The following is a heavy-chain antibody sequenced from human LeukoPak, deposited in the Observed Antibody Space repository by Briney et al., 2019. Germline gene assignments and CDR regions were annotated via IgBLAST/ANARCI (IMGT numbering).Heavy chain of an antibody. Sequence: ASVKVSCKASGYTFTNFGISWVRQAPGQGLEWMGRISAYDATTTYAQKFRGRVTMTTDTSTSTAYVELRSLRSDDTAVYYCAREVPGAIDYYNYMDVWVKGTTVVVSS. CDR3: AREVPGAIDYYNYMDV. V-gene: IGHV1-18*01. CDR1: GYTFTNFG. CDR2: ISAYDATT. D-gene: IGHD2-2*02. J-gene: IGHJ6*03.